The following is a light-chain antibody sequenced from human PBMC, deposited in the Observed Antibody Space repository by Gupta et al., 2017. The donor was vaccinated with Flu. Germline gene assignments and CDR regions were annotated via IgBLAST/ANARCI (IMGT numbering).Light chain of an antibody. CDR1: SINVGRYSL. V-gene: IGLV2-23*02. J-gene: IGLJ3*02. CDR3: CSYGRGGVPWV. CDR2: EVH. Sequence: QSALTQPASVSGSPGQSVTISCTGSSINVGRYSLVSWYQQHPGKVPKLLIYEVHERPSGVSDRFSGSKSDNMASLTISGLQAEDEAEYYCCSYGRGGVPWVFGGGTKVTVL.